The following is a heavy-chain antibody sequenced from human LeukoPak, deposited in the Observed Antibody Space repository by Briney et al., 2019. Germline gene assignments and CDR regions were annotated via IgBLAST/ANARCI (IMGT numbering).Heavy chain of an antibody. CDR2: TYYRSKWYN. Sequence: SQTLSLTCAISGDSVSSNSAAWNWIRQSPSRGLEWLGRTYYRSKWYNDYAVSVKSRITINPDTSKNQFSLQLNSVTPEDTAVYYCARGPSIGSRGWYGGYFDYWGQGTLVTVSS. V-gene: IGHV6-1*01. CDR3: ARGPSIGSRGWYGGYFDY. J-gene: IGHJ4*02. D-gene: IGHD6-19*01. CDR1: GDSVSSNSAA.